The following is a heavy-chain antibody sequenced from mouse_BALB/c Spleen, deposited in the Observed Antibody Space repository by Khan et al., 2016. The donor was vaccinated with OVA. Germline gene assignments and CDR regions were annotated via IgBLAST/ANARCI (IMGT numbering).Heavy chain of an antibody. V-gene: IGHV5-6*01. CDR1: GFTFSTYG. Sequence: EVELVESGGDLVKPGGSLRISCAASGFTFSTYGMSWVRQFQDKRLEWVATINSDGYYTYYTDTLKGRFTISRNNAAKTLYLQISSLKSEDTAIYYCASHLNGSFAYWGHGTLVTVSA. CDR3: ASHLNGSFAY. CDR2: INSDGYYT. J-gene: IGHJ3*01.